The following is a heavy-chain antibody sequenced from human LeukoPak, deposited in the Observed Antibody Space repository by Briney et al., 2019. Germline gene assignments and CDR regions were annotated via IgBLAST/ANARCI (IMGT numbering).Heavy chain of an antibody. J-gene: IGHJ6*02. CDR3: ARDKFSIVGGGMDV. D-gene: IGHD3-22*01. Sequence: GSLRLSCAASGFTFSSYSMNWVRQAPGKGLEWVSSISSSSSYIYYADSVKGRFTISRDNAKNSLYLQMNSLRAEDTAVYYCARDKFSIVGGGMDVWGQGTTVTVSS. V-gene: IGHV3-21*01. CDR1: GFTFSSYS. CDR2: ISSSSSYI.